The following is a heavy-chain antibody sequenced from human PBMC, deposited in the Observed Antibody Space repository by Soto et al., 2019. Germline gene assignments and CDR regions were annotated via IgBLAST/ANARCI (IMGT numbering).Heavy chain of an antibody. V-gene: IGHV3-7*03. D-gene: IGHD7-27*01. Sequence: PGGSLRLSCAASGFTLSNYLMTWVRQAPGKGLEWVSNINKDGIQKNYVDSVKGRFTIARDNGQNSLSLQMNSLRVEDTAVYYCVRELGLAYWGQGALVPVSS. J-gene: IGHJ4*02. CDR1: GFTLSNYL. CDR3: VRELGLAY. CDR2: INKDGIQK.